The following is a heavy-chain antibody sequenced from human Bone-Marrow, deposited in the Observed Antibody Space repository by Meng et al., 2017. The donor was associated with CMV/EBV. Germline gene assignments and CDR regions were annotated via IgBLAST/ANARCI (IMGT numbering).Heavy chain of an antibody. CDR2: ISGSGGST. J-gene: IGHJ4*02. V-gene: IGHV3-23*01. CDR1: GFTFSSYS. CDR3: AKDTQSTYYYDSSGYYFDY. Sequence: GESLKISCAASGFTFSSYSMNWVRQAPGKGLEWVSAISGSGGSTYYADSVKGRFTISRDNSKNTLYLQMNSLRAEDTAVYYCAKDTQSTYYYDSSGYYFDYWGQGTLVTVSS. D-gene: IGHD3-22*01.